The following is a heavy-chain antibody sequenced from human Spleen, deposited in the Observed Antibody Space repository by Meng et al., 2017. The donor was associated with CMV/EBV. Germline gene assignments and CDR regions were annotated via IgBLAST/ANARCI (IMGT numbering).Heavy chain of an antibody. CDR2: IDPNSGNT. V-gene: IGHV1-8*02. CDR3: ARGVTSGYGMDV. Sequence: ASVKVSCKASGYTFTGYYIHWVRQAPGQGLEWMGWIDPNSGNTGYAQKFQGRVTMTRNTSISTAYMELSSLRSEDTAVYYCARGVTSGYGMDVWGQGTTVTVSS. CDR1: GYTFTGYY. J-gene: IGHJ6*02. D-gene: IGHD4-17*01.